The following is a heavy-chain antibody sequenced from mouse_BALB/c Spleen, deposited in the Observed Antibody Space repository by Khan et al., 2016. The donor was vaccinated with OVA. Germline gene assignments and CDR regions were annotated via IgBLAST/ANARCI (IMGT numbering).Heavy chain of an antibody. J-gene: IGHJ3*01. CDR3: ASHLTGSFAY. CDR1: GFTFSSYG. Sequence: EVQGVESGGDLVKPGGSLKLSCAASGFTFSSYGMSWVRQTPDKRLEWVATISSDGSYTYYPDSVKGRFTISRDNVKNTLYLQMSMLKSEDTAMYYCASHLTGSFAYWGQGTLVTVSA. D-gene: IGHD4-1*01. V-gene: IGHV5-6*01. CDR2: ISSDGSYT.